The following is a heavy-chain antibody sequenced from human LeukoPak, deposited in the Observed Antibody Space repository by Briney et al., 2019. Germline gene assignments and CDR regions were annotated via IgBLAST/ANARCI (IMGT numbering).Heavy chain of an antibody. CDR1: GGSIGSSSYY. CDR2: IYYSGST. D-gene: IGHD6-19*01. J-gene: IGHJ6*03. Sequence: PSETLSLTCTVSGGSIGSSSYYWGWIRQPPGKGLEWIGSIYYSGSTYYNPSLKSRVTISVDTSKNQFSLKLSSVTAADTAVYYCARYSSGWPKGHYYYYMDVWGKGTTVTISS. CDR3: ARYSSGWPKGHYYYYMDV. V-gene: IGHV4-39*07.